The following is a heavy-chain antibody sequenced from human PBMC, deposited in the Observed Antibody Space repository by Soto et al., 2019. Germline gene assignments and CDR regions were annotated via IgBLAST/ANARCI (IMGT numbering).Heavy chain of an antibody. CDR1: GFTFSSYA. V-gene: IGHV3-30-3*01. CDR2: ISYDGSNT. D-gene: IGHD3-22*01. Sequence: QVQLVESGGGVVQPGRSLRLSCAASGFTFSSYAMHWVRQAPGKGLEWVAVISYDGSNTYYADSVKGRFTISRDNSQNTLYLQMNSLRAEDTAVYYCARVRSTMIVVFLQIDYWGQGTLVTVSS. CDR3: ARVRSTMIVVFLQIDY. J-gene: IGHJ4*02.